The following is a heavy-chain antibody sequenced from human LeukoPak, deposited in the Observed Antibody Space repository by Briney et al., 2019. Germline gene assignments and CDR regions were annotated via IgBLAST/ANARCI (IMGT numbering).Heavy chain of an antibody. CDR1: GYTFTGYY. D-gene: IGHD3-16*02. CDR3: ARDYTLRLRELSLHFDY. Sequence: ASVKVSCKASGYTFTGYYMHWVRQAPGQGLEWMGWINPNSGGTNYAQKFQGRVTMTRDTSISTAYMELSRLRSDDTAIYYCARDYTLRLRELSLHFDYWGQGTLVTVSS. CDR2: INPNSGGT. V-gene: IGHV1-2*02. J-gene: IGHJ4*02.